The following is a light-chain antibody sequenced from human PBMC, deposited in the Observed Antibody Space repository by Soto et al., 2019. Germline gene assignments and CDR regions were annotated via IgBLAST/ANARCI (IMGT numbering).Light chain of an antibody. J-gene: IGKJ1*01. CDR1: QSLLHSKGYNY. CDR2: LGS. Sequence: DTVMTQSPLSLPVTPGEPASISCRSSQSLLHSKGYNYLDWYLQKPVQSQQLLIYLGSNRASGVTDRFSGSGSGTDFTLKISGVEAEDVRVYYCMQALQTPWTFGPGTKVAIK. CDR3: MQALQTPWT. V-gene: IGKV2-28*01.